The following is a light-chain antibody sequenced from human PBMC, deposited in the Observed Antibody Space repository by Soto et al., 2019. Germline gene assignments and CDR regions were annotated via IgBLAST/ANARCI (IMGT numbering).Light chain of an antibody. CDR3: XXXXXXAX. J-gene: IGKJ1*01. Sequence: DIQMTQSPSTRSSSLGDRVTITCRASQSITNWLAWYQQKPGKAPKPLIYMASSLESGVPSRFSGSGGGTEFTLTISSMXPDDFAXXXXXXXXXXAXFXQGTKVDIK. CDR1: QSITNW. CDR2: MAS. V-gene: IGKV1-5*03.